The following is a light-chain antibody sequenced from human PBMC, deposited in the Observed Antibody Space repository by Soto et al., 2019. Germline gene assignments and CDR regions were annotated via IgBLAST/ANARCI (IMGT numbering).Light chain of an antibody. J-gene: IGKJ4*01. CDR2: DAS. CDR3: QQSYSTPLT. V-gene: IGKV1-39*01. Sequence: DIQMTQSPSSLSASVGDRVTITCQASQDISKYLNWYQAKPGKAPKLLMYDASNLEIGVPSRFSGSGSGTDFTLTISSLQPEDFATYYCQQSYSTPLTFGGGTKVDI. CDR1: QDISKY.